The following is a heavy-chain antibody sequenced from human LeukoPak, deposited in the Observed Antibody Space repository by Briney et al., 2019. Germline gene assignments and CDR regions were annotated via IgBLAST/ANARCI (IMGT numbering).Heavy chain of an antibody. CDR2: ISAYNGNT. CDR1: GYTFTSYG. Sequence: GASVKVSCKASGYTFTSYGISWVRQAPGQGLEWMGWISAYNGNTNYAQKLQGRVTMTTDTSTSTAYMELRSLGSDDTAVYYCARESYDSSGYYYFDYWGQGTLVTVSS. D-gene: IGHD3-22*01. J-gene: IGHJ4*02. CDR3: ARESYDSSGYYYFDY. V-gene: IGHV1-18*01.